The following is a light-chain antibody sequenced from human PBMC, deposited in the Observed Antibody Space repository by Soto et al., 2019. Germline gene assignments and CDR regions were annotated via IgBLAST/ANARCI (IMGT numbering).Light chain of an antibody. CDR2: GAS. J-gene: IGKJ2*01. CDR3: QQYGSPYT. Sequence: EIVMTQSPATLSVSPGERATLSCRASQSVSSNLAWYQQKPGQAPRLLIYGASTRATGIPARFSGSGSGTEFTLTISSLQSEDFAVYFCQQYGSPYTFGQGTKLEIK. V-gene: IGKV3-15*01. CDR1: QSVSSN.